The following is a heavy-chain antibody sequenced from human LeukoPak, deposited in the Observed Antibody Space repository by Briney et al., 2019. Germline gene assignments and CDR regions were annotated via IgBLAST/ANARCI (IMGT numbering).Heavy chain of an antibody. CDR2: IIPIFGTA. CDR1: GGTFISYA. J-gene: IGHJ4*02. D-gene: IGHD5-18*01. CDR3: ASSYSYGHWYFDY. Sequence: SVKVSCKASGGTFISYAISWVRQAPGQGLEWMGGIIPIFGTANYAQKFQGRVTITTDESTSTAYMELSSLRSEDTAVYYCASSYSYGHWYFDYWGQGTLVTVSS. V-gene: IGHV1-69*05.